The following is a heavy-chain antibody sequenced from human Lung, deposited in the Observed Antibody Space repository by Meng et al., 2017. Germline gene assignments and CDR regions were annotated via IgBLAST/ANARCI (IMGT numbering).Heavy chain of an antibody. CDR1: GYTFTGYY. J-gene: IGHJ4*02. CDR3: ASYCGGDCYSSIHY. CDR2: INPNSGGT. V-gene: IGHV1-2*06. Sequence: QVQLVQAGAEVKKPGASVKVCCKASGYTFTGYYMHWVRQAPGQGLEWMGRINPNSGGTNYAQKFQGRVTMTRDTSISTAYMELSRLRSDDTAVYYCASYCGGDCYSSIHYWGQGTLVTVSS. D-gene: IGHD2-21*02.